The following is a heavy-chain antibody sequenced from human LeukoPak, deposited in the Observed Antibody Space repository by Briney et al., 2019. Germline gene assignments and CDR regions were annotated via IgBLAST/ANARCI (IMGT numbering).Heavy chain of an antibody. CDR2: IYYSGST. J-gene: IGHJ6*03. CDR1: GGSISSSSYY. Sequence: SETLSLTCTVSGGSISSSSYYWGWIRQPPGKGLEWIGSIYYSGSTYYNPSLKSRVTISVDTSKNQFSLKLSSVTAADTAVYYCARQSGSYFDYYYYMDVWGKGTTVTISS. CDR3: ARQSGSYFDYYYYMDV. V-gene: IGHV4-39*01. D-gene: IGHD1-26*01.